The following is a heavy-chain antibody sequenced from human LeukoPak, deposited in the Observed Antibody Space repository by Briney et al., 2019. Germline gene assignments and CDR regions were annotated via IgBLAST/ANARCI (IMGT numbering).Heavy chain of an antibody. V-gene: IGHV3-23*01. CDR2: IYGDIT. CDR3: AKALVTSPIYNWYFDL. J-gene: IGHJ2*01. CDR1: GFTSSNYA. D-gene: IGHD4-11*01. Sequence: GGSLRLSCAGSGFTSSNYAMVWVRQAPGKGLDWVSGIYGDITFDADSVKGRFTISRDDSKNTLFLQMNSLRADDTAFYCAKALVTSPIYNWYFDLWGRGTLVTASS.